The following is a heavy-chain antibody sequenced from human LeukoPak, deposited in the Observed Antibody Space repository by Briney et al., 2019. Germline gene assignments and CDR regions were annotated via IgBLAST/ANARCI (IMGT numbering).Heavy chain of an antibody. CDR3: ASRERGNDNY. J-gene: IGHJ4*02. V-gene: IGHV3-7*01. D-gene: IGHD5-12*01. CDR1: GFDFSSNW. Sequence: PGGSLRLSCAVSGFDFSSNWMAWVRQAPGRGLEWLANINRDGSERYYVDSVGGRFTISRDNTKNSPYLDIINLRTDDTAIYYCASRERGNDNYWGQGTLVTVSS. CDR2: INRDGSER.